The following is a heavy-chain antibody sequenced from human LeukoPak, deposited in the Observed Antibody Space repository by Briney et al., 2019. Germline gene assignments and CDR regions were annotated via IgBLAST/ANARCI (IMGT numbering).Heavy chain of an antibody. CDR2: IYHSGST. CDR1: GGSISSGGYY. V-gene: IGHV4-30-2*01. Sequence: SETLSLTCTVSGGSISSGGYYWSWIRQPPGKGLEWIGYIYHSGSTYYNPSLKSRVTISVDRSKNQFSLKLSSVTAADTAVYYCARGYSGVVVPGSYWGQGTLVTVSS. D-gene: IGHD2-2*01. CDR3: ARGYSGVVVPGSY. J-gene: IGHJ4*02.